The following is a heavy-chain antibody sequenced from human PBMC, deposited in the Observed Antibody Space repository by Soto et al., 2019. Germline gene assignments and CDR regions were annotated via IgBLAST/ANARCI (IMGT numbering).Heavy chain of an antibody. CDR2: INAGNGNT. CDR1: GYTFTSYG. Sequence: ASVKVSCKASGYTFTSYGIHWVRQAPGQRLEWTGWINAGNGNTKYSEKFQGRVTITRDTSASTAYLELSSLRFEDTVVYYFASFLIDRRAYNPHSYSVMAVWGKGTTDTVSS. J-gene: IGHJ6*04. D-gene: IGHD3-22*01. V-gene: IGHV1-3*01. CDR3: ASFLIDRRAYNPHSYSVMAV.